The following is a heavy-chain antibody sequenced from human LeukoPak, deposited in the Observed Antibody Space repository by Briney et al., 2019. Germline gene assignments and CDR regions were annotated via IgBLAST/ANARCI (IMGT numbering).Heavy chain of an antibody. D-gene: IGHD1-26*01. V-gene: IGHV3-11*01. CDR2: ISSSGTTI. Sequence: GGSLRLSCAASGFTVRSSYMSWVRQAPGKGLEWVSYISSSGTTIYYADSVKGRFTISRDNAKNSLYLQMNSLRAEDTAVYYCARRRDSGSLQHFDYWGQGTLVTVSS. J-gene: IGHJ4*02. CDR1: GFTVRSSY. CDR3: ARRRDSGSLQHFDY.